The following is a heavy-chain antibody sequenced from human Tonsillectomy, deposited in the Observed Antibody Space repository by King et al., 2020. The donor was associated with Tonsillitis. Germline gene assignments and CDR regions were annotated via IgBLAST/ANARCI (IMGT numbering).Heavy chain of an antibody. V-gene: IGHV4-34*01. CDR2: INHSGST. D-gene: IGHD3-10*01. CDR1: GGSFSGYY. Sequence: QLQQWGAGRLKPSETLSLTCAVYGGSFSGYYWSWIRQPPGKGLEWIGEINHSGSTNYNPSLKSRVTISVDTSKNQFSLKLSSVTAADTAVYYCARYGSGSYYNVGNYFDYWGHGTLVTVSS. J-gene: IGHJ4*01. CDR3: ARYGSGSYYNVGNYFDY.